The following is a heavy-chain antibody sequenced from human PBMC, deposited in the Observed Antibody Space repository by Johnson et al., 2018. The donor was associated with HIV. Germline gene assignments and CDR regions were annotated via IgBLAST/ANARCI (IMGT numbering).Heavy chain of an antibody. V-gene: IGHV3-48*03. CDR1: GFTFSSYA. D-gene: IGHD1-26*01. Sequence: VQLVESGGGVVQPGRSLRLSCAASGFTFSSYAMHWVRQAPGKGLEWVSYISSSGSTIYYADSVKGRFTISRDNAKNSLYLQMSSLRAEDTAVYYCARGAPSGNYYVDAFDVWGQGTMV. CDR2: ISSSGSTI. J-gene: IGHJ3*01. CDR3: ARGAPSGNYYVDAFDV.